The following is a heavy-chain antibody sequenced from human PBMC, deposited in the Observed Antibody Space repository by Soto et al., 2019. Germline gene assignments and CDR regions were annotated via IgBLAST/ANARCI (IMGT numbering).Heavy chain of an antibody. Sequence: GSLRLSCAASGFTFSSYAMHWVRQAPGKGLEWVAVISYDGSNKYYADSVKGRFTISRDNSKNTLYLQMNSLRAEDTAVYYCARALRGEAGGDYYYYYGMDVWGQGTTVTVSS. V-gene: IGHV3-30-3*01. D-gene: IGHD3-16*01. CDR1: GFTFSSYA. CDR3: ARALRGEAGGDYYYYYGMDV. J-gene: IGHJ6*02. CDR2: ISYDGSNK.